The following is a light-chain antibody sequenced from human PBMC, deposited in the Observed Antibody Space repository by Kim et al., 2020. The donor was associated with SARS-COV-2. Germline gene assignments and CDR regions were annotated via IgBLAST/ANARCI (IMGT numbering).Light chain of an antibody. Sequence: SPGERATLSCRASQSFSRGYLAWYQQKPGQSPRLLIYDAASRATGIPDRFSGSGSGTDFTLTISRLEPEDFAVYYCQQYDSSPRTFGQGTKVDIK. CDR2: DAA. V-gene: IGKV3-20*01. CDR3: QQYDSSPRT. J-gene: IGKJ1*01. CDR1: QSFSRGY.